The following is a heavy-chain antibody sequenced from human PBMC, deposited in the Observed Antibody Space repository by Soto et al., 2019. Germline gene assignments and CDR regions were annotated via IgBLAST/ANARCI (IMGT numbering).Heavy chain of an antibody. Sequence: QVHLVQSGAEVKKPGASVKVSCKASGYTFTSYGITWVRQAPGQGLEWMGWISAHNGNTDYAQKLQGRVIVTRDTSTSTAYLELRSLRSDDTAVYYCARGRYGDYWGQGALVPVSS. J-gene: IGHJ4*02. D-gene: IGHD1-1*01. V-gene: IGHV1-18*01. CDR3: ARGRYGDY. CDR2: ISAHNGNT. CDR1: GYTFTSYG.